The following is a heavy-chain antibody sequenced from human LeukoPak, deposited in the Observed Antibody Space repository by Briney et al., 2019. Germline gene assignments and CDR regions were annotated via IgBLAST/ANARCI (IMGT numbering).Heavy chain of an antibody. J-gene: IGHJ4*02. D-gene: IGHD2-15*01. CDR3: ARDKGGGSWDNFDY. Sequence: ASVKVSCKASGGTFSSYAISWVRQAPGQGLEWMGGIIPIFGTANYAQKFQGRVTITADASTSTAYMELSSLRSEDTAVYYCARDKGGGSWDNFDYWGQGTLVTVSS. CDR1: GGTFSSYA. V-gene: IGHV1-69*01. CDR2: IIPIFGTA.